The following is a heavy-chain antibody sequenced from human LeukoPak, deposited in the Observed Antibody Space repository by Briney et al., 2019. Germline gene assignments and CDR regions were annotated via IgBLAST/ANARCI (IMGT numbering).Heavy chain of an antibody. V-gene: IGHV3-49*03. CDR1: GFTFGDYA. J-gene: IGHJ4*02. CDR3: TRATLYYYDSSGYYSDY. CDR2: IRSKAYGGTT. D-gene: IGHD3-22*01. Sequence: SGGSLRLSCTASGFTFGDYAMSWFREAPGKGLEWVGFIRSKAYGGTTEYAASVKGRFTISRDDSKSIDYPQMNSLKTEDTAVYYCTRATLYYYDSSGYYSDYWGQGTLVTVSS.